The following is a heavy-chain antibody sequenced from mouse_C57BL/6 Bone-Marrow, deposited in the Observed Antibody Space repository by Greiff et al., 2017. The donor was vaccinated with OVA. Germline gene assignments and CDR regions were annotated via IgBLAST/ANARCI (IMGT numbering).Heavy chain of an antibody. Sequence: QVQLKQSGAELVKPGASVKMSCKASGYTFTSYWITWVKQRPGQGLEWIGDIYPGSGSTNYNEKFKSKATLTVDTSSSTAYMQLSSLTSEDSAVYYCAVITTVVATRAYWGQGTLVTVSA. D-gene: IGHD1-1*01. V-gene: IGHV1-55*01. J-gene: IGHJ3*01. CDR1: GYTFTSYW. CDR2: IYPGSGST. CDR3: AVITTVVATRAY.